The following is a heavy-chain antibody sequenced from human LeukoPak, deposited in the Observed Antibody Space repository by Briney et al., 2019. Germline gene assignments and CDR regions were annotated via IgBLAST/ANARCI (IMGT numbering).Heavy chain of an antibody. Sequence: ASVKVSCKASGYAFTSYDINWVRQATGQGLGWMGWMNPNSGNTGYAQKFQGRVTITRNTSISTAYMELSSLRSEDTAVYSCARGLRVVAATPSPIGYWGQGTLVTVSS. V-gene: IGHV1-8*03. J-gene: IGHJ4*02. CDR3: ARGLRVVAATPSPIGY. CDR2: MNPNSGNT. D-gene: IGHD2-15*01. CDR1: GYAFTSYD.